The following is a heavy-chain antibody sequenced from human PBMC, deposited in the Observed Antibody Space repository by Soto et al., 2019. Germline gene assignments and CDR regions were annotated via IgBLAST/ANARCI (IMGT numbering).Heavy chain of an antibody. V-gene: IGHV1-18*01. Sequence: QVQLVQSAADVKKPGASVKVSCKASGYSFSSYAIHWVRQAPGQGLEWLGWISGNNENTKYAQKVEGRVSMTTDTTTTTAYMELRSLRTDDTAVYYCASDLFRWFGDSRMDYWGQGTLVTVYS. J-gene: IGHJ4*02. CDR2: ISGNNENT. CDR3: ASDLFRWFGDSRMDY. CDR1: GYSFSSYA. D-gene: IGHD3-10*01.